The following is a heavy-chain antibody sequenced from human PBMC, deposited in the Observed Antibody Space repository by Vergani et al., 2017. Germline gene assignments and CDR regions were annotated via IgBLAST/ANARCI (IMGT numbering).Heavy chain of an antibody. CDR1: GYTFTSYY. CDR3: ARVXLYCSSTSCLDFDY. CDR2: INPSGGST. Sequence: QVQLVQSGAEVKKPGASVKVSCKASGYTFTSYYMHWVRQAPGQGLEWMGIINPSGGSTSYAQKFQGRVTMTRDTSTSTVYMELSSLRSEDTAVYYCARVXLYCSSTSCLDFDYWGQGTLVTVSS. V-gene: IGHV1-46*03. J-gene: IGHJ4*02. D-gene: IGHD2-2*01.